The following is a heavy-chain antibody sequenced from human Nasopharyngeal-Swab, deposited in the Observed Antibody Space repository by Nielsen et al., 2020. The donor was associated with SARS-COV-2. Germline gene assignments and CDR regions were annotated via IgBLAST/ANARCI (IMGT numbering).Heavy chain of an antibody. D-gene: IGHD4-11*01. J-gene: IGHJ6*03. CDR1: GFTFSDYY. CDR3: ARVGALSYSNYYYYMDV. CDR2: ISSRGSTI. Sequence: GESLKISCAASGFTFSDYYMSWIRQAPGKGLEWVSYISSRGSTIYYADSVKGRFTISRDNAKNSLYLQMNSLRAEDTAVYYCARVGALSYSNYYYYMDVWGKGTTVTVSS. V-gene: IGHV3-11*01.